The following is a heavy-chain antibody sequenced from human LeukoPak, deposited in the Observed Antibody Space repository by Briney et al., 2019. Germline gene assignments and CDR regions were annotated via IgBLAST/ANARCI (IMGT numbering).Heavy chain of an antibody. CDR1: GYXFTSYW. Sequence: GESLKISCNGSGYXFTSYWICWVRQMPGKRLEWMGIIYPGDSDTRYSPSFQGQVTISADKSISTAYLQWSSLKASDTAMYYCASGGWLQFGSMDYWGQGTLVTVSS. V-gene: IGHV5-51*01. CDR2: IYPGDSDT. J-gene: IGHJ4*02. D-gene: IGHD5-24*01. CDR3: ASGGWLQFGSMDY.